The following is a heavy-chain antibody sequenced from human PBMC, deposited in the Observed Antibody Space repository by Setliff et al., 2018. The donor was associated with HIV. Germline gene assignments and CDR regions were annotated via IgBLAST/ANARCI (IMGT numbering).Heavy chain of an antibody. CDR1: GFSFSSYT. Sequence: GGSLRLSCEASGFSFSSYTMNWVRQAPGKGLEWVAVILYDGSNKYYADSVKGRFTISRDNLKKRVYLKMSSLRAEDTAVYFCARGEYYDFWNGFDYWGQGTLVTVSS. CDR3: ARGEYYDFWNGFDY. V-gene: IGHV3-30*04. D-gene: IGHD3-3*01. J-gene: IGHJ4*02. CDR2: ILYDGSNK.